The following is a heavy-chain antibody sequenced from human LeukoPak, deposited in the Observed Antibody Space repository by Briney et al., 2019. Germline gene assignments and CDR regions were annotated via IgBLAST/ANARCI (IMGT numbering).Heavy chain of an antibody. V-gene: IGHV3-23*01. CDR3: AKVKGYSYAVDY. CDR2: ISGSGGST. J-gene: IGHJ4*02. D-gene: IGHD5-18*01. Sequence: GGSLRLSCAASGFTFSSYAMSWVRQAPGKGLEWVSAISGSGGSTYYADSVKGRFTISRDNSKSTLYLQMNSLRAEDTAVYYCAKVKGYSYAVDYWGQGTLVTVSS. CDR1: GFTFSSYA.